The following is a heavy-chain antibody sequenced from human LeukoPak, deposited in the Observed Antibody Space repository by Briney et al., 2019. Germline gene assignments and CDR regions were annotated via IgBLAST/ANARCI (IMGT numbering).Heavy chain of an antibody. J-gene: IGHJ6*04. CDR2: IKLDGSEK. D-gene: IGHD3-10*01. Sequence: GGSLRLSCAASGFTFSSYWMSWVRQAPGKGLEWVANIKLDGSEKYYVDSVKGRFTISRDNAKNSLYLQMNSLRAEDTAVYYCARARYYGSGSPYYYYGMDVWGKGTTVTVSS. V-gene: IGHV3-7*03. CDR1: GFTFSSYW. CDR3: ARARYYGSGSPYYYYGMDV.